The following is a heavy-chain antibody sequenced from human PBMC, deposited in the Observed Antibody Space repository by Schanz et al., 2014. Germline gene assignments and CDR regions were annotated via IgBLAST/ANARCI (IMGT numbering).Heavy chain of an antibody. CDR1: GYSFTDYY. CDR3: ASERGRGSCSRTSCSTDYGMDV. V-gene: IGHV1-2*02. CDR2: INPNSGGT. D-gene: IGHD2-2*01. J-gene: IGHJ6*02. Sequence: QVQLVQSGAEVKKPGASVKVSCKASGYSFTDYYIHWVRQAPGQGLEWMGWINPNSGGTNYPQRFQGSVTTTRDTYGSTVHMQLTRQTSAGTAVYFSASERGRGSCSRTSCSTDYGMDVWGQGTTVTVSS.